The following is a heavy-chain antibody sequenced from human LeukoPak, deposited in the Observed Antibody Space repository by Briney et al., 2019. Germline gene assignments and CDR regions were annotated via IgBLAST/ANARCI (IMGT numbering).Heavy chain of an antibody. D-gene: IGHD4-11*01. V-gene: IGHV4-59*11. CDR3: ARNSDYSNDLNP. CDR1: GGSISSHY. J-gene: IGHJ5*02. CDR2: IYYSGST. Sequence: SETLSPTCTVSGGSISSHYWSWIRQPPGKGLEWIGYIYYSGSTNYNPSLKSRVTISVDTSKNQFSLKLSSVTAADTAVYYCARNSDYSNDLNPWGQGTLVTVSS.